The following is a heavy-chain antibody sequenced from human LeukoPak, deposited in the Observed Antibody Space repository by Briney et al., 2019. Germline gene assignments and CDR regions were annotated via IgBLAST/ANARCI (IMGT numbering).Heavy chain of an antibody. CDR1: GFTFSSYW. J-gene: IGHJ6*03. D-gene: IGHD5-12*01. V-gene: IGHV3-74*01. CDR2: INSDGSST. Sequence: PGGSLRPSCAASGFTFSSYWMHWVRQAPGKGLVWVSRINSDGSSTNYADSVKGRFTISRDNAKNTLYLQMNSLRAEDTAVYYCARDRPPIVATIFSVSSYMDVWGKGTTVTVSS. CDR3: ARDRPPIVATIFSVSSYMDV.